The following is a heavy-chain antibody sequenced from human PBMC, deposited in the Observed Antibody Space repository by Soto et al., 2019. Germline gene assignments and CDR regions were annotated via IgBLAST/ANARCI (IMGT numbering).Heavy chain of an antibody. CDR2: IYHGGTT. CDR3: ARVRRKTTPFDD. CDR1: CYSISSGSY. V-gene: IGHV4-38-2*02. Sequence: PSETLSLTCTVSCYSISSGSYWAWIRQPPGKGPEWIASIYHGGTTFYNPSLKSRVTISVDKSKNQFSLKLSSVTAADTAVYYCARVRRKTTPFDDWGQGPLGTVSA. J-gene: IGHJ4*02. D-gene: IGHD1-7*01.